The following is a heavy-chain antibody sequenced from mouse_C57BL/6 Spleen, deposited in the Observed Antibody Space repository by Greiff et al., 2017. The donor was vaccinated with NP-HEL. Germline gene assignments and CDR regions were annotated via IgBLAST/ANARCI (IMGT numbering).Heavy chain of an antibody. D-gene: IGHD1-1*01. CDR1: GFTFSDYY. J-gene: IGHJ4*01. V-gene: IGHV5-16*01. Sequence: EVQVVESEGGLVQPGSSMKLSCTASGFTFSDYYMAWVRQVPEKGLEWVANINYDGSSTYYLDSLKSRFIISRDNAKNILYLQMSSLKSEDTATYYCARGSSPNAMDYWGQGTSVTVSS. CDR2: INYDGSST. CDR3: ARGSSPNAMDY.